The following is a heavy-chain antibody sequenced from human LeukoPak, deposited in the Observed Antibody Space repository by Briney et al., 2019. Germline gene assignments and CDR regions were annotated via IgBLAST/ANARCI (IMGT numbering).Heavy chain of an antibody. CDR2: IYYSGST. V-gene: IGHV4-39*07. J-gene: IGHJ4*02. Sequence: SETLSLTCTVSGGSISSSSYYWGWIRQPPGKGLEWIGSIYYSGSTYYNPSLKSRVTISVDTSKNQFSLKLSPVTAADTAVYYCARDVPSIQLWVFDYWGQGTLVTVSS. CDR1: GGSISSSSYY. D-gene: IGHD5-18*01. CDR3: ARDVPSIQLWVFDY.